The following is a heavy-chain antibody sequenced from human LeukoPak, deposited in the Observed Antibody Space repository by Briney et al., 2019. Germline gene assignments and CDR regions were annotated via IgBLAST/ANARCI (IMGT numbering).Heavy chain of an antibody. D-gene: IGHD6-13*01. CDR3: ARDHYSSSWYGADY. Sequence: GGSLRLSCAASGFTFSSYEMNWVRQAPGKGLEWVSYISSSGSTIYYADSVKGRFTISRDNAKNSLCLQMNSLRAEDTAVYYCARDHYSSSWYGADYWGQGTLVTVSS. V-gene: IGHV3-48*03. CDR2: ISSSGSTI. J-gene: IGHJ4*02. CDR1: GFTFSSYE.